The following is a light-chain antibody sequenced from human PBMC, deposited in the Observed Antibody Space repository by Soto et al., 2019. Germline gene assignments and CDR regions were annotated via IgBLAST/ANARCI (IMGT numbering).Light chain of an antibody. CDR2: NTS. CDR3: QHYGGSFI. J-gene: IGKJ3*01. V-gene: IGKV3-20*01. CDR1: QSINSKS. Sequence: EIVLTQSPGTLSLSPGEGATVSCRVSQSINSKSLVWYQRKFGQAPRLLIYNTSSRATGIPDRFSGSGSGTDFTLSISRLEPEDFAVYSCQHYGGSFIFGPGTKVDFK.